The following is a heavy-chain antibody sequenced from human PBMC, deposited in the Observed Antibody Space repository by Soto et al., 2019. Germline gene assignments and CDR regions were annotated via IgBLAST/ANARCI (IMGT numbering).Heavy chain of an antibody. D-gene: IGHD2-15*01. Sequence: SVKVSCKTSGYTFTAYYIQWVRQAPGQGLEWMGWINSNNGATKYAQKFQGRVSMTRDTSTNTAYMELTRLTSDDTAVYYCSRDGSNGGYFDYWGQGALVTVSS. V-gene: IGHV1-2*02. CDR2: INSNNGAT. J-gene: IGHJ4*02. CDR1: GYTFTAYY. CDR3: SRDGSNGGYFDY.